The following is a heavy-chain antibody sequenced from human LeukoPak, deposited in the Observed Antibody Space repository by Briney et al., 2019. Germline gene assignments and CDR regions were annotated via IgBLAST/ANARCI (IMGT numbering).Heavy chain of an antibody. CDR3: ARRAGKLWPVDY. CDR1: GGSFSGYY. D-gene: IGHD5-18*01. V-gene: IGHV4-34*01. J-gene: IGHJ4*02. CDR2: INHSGST. Sequence: SETLSLTCAVYGGSFSGYYWSWIRQPPGKGLEWIGEINHSGSTNYNPSLKSRGTISVDTPKKQFSLKLSSVTAADTAVYYCARRAGKLWPVDYWGQGTLVTVSS.